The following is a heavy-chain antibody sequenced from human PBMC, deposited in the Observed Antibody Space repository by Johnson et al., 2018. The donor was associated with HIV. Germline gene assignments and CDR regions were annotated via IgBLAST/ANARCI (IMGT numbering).Heavy chain of an antibody. CDR2: ISDDGSNK. CDR1: GFTFSSYI. J-gene: IGHJ3*01. V-gene: IGHV3-30*04. Sequence: QVQLVESGGGVVQPGRSLRVSCAASGFTFSSYILHWVRQAPGKGLEWVAVISDDGSNKYYAGSVKGRFTISRDNAKNSLYLQMNSLRAEDTAVYYCARGRWLQLDAFDLWGQGTMVSVPS. D-gene: IGHD5-24*01. CDR3: ARGRWLQLDAFDL.